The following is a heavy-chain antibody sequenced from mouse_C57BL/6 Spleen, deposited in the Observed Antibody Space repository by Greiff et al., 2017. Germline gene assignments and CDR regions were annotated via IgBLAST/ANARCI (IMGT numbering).Heavy chain of an antibody. CDR2: INPNNGGT. D-gene: IGHD1-1*01. V-gene: IGHV1-18*01. CDR3: ACGHDGSSFNYAMDY. J-gene: IGHJ4*01. Sequence: EVQLQQSGPELVKPGASVKISCKASGYTFTDYNMDWVKQSPGKSLEWIGDINPNNGGTNYNQKFKGKATLTVDKSSSTAYMKLRSLTSEDTAVYYCACGHDGSSFNYAMDYWGQGTTVTVSS. CDR1: GYTFTDYN.